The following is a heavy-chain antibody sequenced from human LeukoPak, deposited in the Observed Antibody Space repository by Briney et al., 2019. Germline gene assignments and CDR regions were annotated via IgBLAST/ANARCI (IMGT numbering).Heavy chain of an antibody. J-gene: IGHJ6*02. CDR2: IIPIFGTA. V-gene: IGHV1-69*01. Sequence: SVRVSCKASGGTFSSYGISWVRQAPGQGLEWMGGIIPIFGTANYAQKFQGRVTITADESTSTAYMELSSLRSEDTAVYYCARANGDYSWSGGMDVWGQGTTVTVS. CDR1: GGTFSSYG. CDR3: ARANGDYSWSGGMDV. D-gene: IGHD4-17*01.